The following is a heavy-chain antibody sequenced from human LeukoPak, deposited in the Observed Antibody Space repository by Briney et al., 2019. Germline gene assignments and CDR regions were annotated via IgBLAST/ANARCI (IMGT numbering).Heavy chain of an antibody. Sequence: GGSLRLSCAASGFTVSGNYMSWVRQAPGKGLEWVSVIYSGDTTYYADSVKGRFTISRDNSKNTVYLQMNSLRAEDTAVYYCAGSYYYDTSGYYEDAFDIWGQGTMITVSS. CDR1: GFTVSGNY. D-gene: IGHD3-22*01. V-gene: IGHV3-53*01. CDR3: AGSYYYDTSGYYEDAFDI. CDR2: IYSGDTT. J-gene: IGHJ3*02.